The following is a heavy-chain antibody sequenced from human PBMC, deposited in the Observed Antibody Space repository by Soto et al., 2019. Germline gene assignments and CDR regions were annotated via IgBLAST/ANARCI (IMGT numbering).Heavy chain of an antibody. D-gene: IGHD2-2*02. CDR3: AKVGYCSSTSCYTLYYYYGMDV. J-gene: IGHJ6*02. V-gene: IGHV3-23*01. Sequence: PGGSLRLSCAASGFTFSSYAMSWVRQAPGKGLEWVSAISGSGGSTYYADSVKGRFTISRDNSKNTLYLQMNSLRAEDTAVYYCAKVGYCSSTSCYTLYYYYGMDVWGQGTTVTVSS. CDR2: ISGSGGST. CDR1: GFTFSSYA.